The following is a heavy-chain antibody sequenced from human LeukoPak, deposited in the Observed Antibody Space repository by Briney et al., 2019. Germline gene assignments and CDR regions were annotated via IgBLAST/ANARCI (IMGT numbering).Heavy chain of an antibody. CDR2: IYYSGST. Sequence: SETLSLTCTVSGGSTSSYYWSWIRQPPGKGLEWIGYIYYSGSTNYNPSLKSRVTISVDTSKNQFSLKLSSVTAADTAVYYCARLSSSFGSDFDYWGQGTLVTVSS. J-gene: IGHJ4*02. CDR1: GGSTSSYY. D-gene: IGHD6-6*01. CDR3: ARLSSSFGSDFDY. V-gene: IGHV4-59*01.